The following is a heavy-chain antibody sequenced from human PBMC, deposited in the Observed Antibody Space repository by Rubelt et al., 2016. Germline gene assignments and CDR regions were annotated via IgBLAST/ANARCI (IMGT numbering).Heavy chain of an antibody. CDR3: ARAYSSGWPYYFDY. Sequence: QITLKESGPTVVKPTQTLTLTCTFSGFSLSASGVGVGWIRQPPGKALEWLALIYWDDDKRYSPSLKSRLTITKDTSKNQVVLTMTNMDPVDTATYYCARAYSSGWPYYFDYWGQGTLVTVSS. J-gene: IGHJ4*02. CDR2: IYWDDDK. V-gene: IGHV2-5*02. D-gene: IGHD6-19*01. CDR1: GFSLSASGVG.